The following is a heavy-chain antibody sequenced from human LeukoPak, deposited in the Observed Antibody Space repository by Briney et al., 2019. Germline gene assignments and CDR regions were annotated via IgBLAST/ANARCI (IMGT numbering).Heavy chain of an antibody. D-gene: IGHD3-9*01. V-gene: IGHV4-59*01. J-gene: IGHJ5*02. CDR2: IYYSGST. CDR1: GGSISSYY. Sequence: SETLSLTCTVSGGSISSYYWSWLRQPPGKGREGFGYIYYSGSTNYNPSLKSRVTISVDTSKDQFSLKLRSVTAADTAVYYCARGGRVRYFDWLQFDPWGQGTLVTVSS. CDR3: ARGGRVRYFDWLQFDP.